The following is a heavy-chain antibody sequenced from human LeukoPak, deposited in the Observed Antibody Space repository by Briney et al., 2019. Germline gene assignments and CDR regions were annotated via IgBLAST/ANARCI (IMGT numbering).Heavy chain of an antibody. Sequence: GGSLRPSCAGSGFSFSTYVLSWVRQAPGKGLEWVSSLSHSGGSAYYTDSVKGRFTISRDNSKNTLYLHMNSLRVGDTAVYFCAKLGFLTGSFDSWGQGTLVSASS. CDR3: AKLGFLTGSFDS. CDR2: LSHSGGSA. D-gene: IGHD3-9*01. V-gene: IGHV3-23*01. J-gene: IGHJ4*02. CDR1: GFSFSTYV.